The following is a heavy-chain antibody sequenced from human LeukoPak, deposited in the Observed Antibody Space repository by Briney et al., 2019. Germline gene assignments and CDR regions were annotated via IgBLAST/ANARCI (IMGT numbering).Heavy chain of an antibody. CDR2: IYTSGST. J-gene: IGHJ6*02. Sequence: SETLSLTCTVSGGSISSYYWSWIRQPAGKGLEWIGRIYTSGSTNYNPSLKSRVTMSVDTSKNQFSLKLSSVTAADTAVYYCARGSTYYDILTGYFQPPYGMDVWGQGTTVTVSS. CDR1: GGSISSYY. CDR3: ARGSTYYDILTGYFQPPYGMDV. V-gene: IGHV4-4*07. D-gene: IGHD3-9*01.